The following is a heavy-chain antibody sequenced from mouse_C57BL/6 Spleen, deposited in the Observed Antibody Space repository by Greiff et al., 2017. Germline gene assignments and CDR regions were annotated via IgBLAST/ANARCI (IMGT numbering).Heavy chain of an antibody. CDR3: TRAMDY. CDR1: GYTFTDYE. V-gene: IGHV1-15*01. CDR2: IDPETGGT. Sequence: QVQLQQSGAELVRPGASVTLSCKASGYTFTDYEMHWVKQIPVHGLEWIGAIDPETGGTAYNQKFKGKAILTADKSSSTAYMELRSLTSEDSAVYYCTRAMDYWGQGTSVTVSS. J-gene: IGHJ4*01.